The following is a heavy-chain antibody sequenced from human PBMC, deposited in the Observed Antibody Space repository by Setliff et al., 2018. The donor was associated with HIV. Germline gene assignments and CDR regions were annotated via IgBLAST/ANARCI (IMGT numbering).Heavy chain of an antibody. Sequence: PSETLSLTCTVSGGSISTSNWWGWIRQNPGKGLEWIGYTYYSGSTNYNPYLNSRVTMSLDTSKNQFSLKLNSVTDLDTAVYYCARKGSSSRSQEYYYAFWGQGTLVTVSS. CDR3: ARKGSSSRSQEYYYAF. J-gene: IGHJ4*02. CDR2: TYYSGST. CDR1: GGSISTSNW. V-gene: IGHV4-28*06. D-gene: IGHD6-13*01.